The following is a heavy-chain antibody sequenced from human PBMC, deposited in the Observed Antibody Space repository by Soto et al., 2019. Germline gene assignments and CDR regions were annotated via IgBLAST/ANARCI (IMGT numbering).Heavy chain of an antibody. Sequence: EVQLVESGGGLIQPGESLRLSCAASGFTVSISYMSWVRQAPGKGLEWVSTICRDGSTYYADSVEGRFTISRDNSKNTLYLQMNSLRAEDTATYYCARGKGIGWYESSDYWGQGTLVTVSS. J-gene: IGHJ4*02. V-gene: IGHV3-53*01. CDR3: ARGKGIGWYESSDY. CDR2: ICRDGST. CDR1: GFTVSISY. D-gene: IGHD6-19*01.